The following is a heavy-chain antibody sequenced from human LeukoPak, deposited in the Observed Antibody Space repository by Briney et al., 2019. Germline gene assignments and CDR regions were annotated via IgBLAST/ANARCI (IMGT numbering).Heavy chain of an antibody. CDR2: ISGSGGRT. CDR3: AKDWPMTTVPRGAFDI. J-gene: IGHJ3*02. Sequence: GGSLRLSCAASGFTFSSYAMSWVRQAPGKGLEWVSGISGSGGRTYYADSVKGRFTISRDNSKNTLYLQMNSLRAEDTAVYYCAKDWPMTTVPRGAFDIWGQGTMVTVSS. D-gene: IGHD4-17*01. V-gene: IGHV3-23*01. CDR1: GFTFSSYA.